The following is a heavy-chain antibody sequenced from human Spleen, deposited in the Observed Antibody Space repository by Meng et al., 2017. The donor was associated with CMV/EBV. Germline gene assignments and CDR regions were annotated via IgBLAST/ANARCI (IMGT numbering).Heavy chain of an antibody. CDR1: GFTFSDYY. CDR3: AKDAARQYYDSSGYYFDY. V-gene: IGHV3-11*04. Sequence: GESLKISCAASGFTFSDYYMNWVRLAPGKGLEWVSYISSSGNIKYYADSVKGRFTISRDNAKNSLYLQMNSLRVEDTAVYFCAKDAARQYYDSSGYYFDYWGLGTLVTVSS. CDR2: ISSSGNIK. D-gene: IGHD3-22*01. J-gene: IGHJ4*02.